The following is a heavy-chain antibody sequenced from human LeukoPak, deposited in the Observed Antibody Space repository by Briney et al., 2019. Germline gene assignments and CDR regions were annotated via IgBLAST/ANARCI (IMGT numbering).Heavy chain of an antibody. CDR3: ARGRIVGATGGFDY. D-gene: IGHD1-26*01. V-gene: IGHV4-34*01. J-gene: IGHJ4*02. CDR2: INHSGST. Sequence: SETLSLTCAVHGGSFSGYYWSWIRQPPGKGLEWIGEINHSGSTNYNPSLKSRVTISVDTSKNQFSLKLSSVTAADTAVYYCARGRIVGATGGFDYWGQGTLVTVSS. CDR1: GGSFSGYY.